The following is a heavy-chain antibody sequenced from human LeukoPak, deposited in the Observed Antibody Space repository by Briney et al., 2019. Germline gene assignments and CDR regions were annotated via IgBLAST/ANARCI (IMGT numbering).Heavy chain of an antibody. D-gene: IGHD6-13*01. CDR1: GFTFSTYS. V-gene: IGHV3-21*01. Sequence: PGGSLRLSCAASGFTFSTYSVNWVRQAPGKGLEWVSSISSDSSYIYYADSVKGRFTISRDNAKNSLYLQMNGLRAEDTAIYYCATDSGGSWYKGLDYWGQGTLVTVSS. CDR3: ATDSGGSWYKGLDY. J-gene: IGHJ4*02. CDR2: ISSDSSYI.